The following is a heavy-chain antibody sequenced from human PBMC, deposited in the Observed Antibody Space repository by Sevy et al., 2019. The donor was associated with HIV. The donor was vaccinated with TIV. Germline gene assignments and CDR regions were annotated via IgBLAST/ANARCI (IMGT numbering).Heavy chain of an antibody. V-gene: IGHV3-7*01. J-gene: IGHJ6*02. Sequence: GSLRLSCAASGFTFSSYWMSWVRQAPGKGLEWVANIKQDGSEKYYVDSVKGRFTISRDNAKNSLYLQMNSLRAEDTAVYYCASAGIVVVVAARKEHYGMDVWGQGTTVTVSS. CDR3: ASAGIVVVVAARKEHYGMDV. CDR1: GFTFSSYW. D-gene: IGHD2-15*01. CDR2: IKQDGSEK.